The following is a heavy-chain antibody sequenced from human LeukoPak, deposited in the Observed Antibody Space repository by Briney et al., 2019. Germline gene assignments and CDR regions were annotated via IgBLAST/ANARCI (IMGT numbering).Heavy chain of an antibody. CDR2: ISGPGGGT. CDR3: ARDLRYYYGMDV. Sequence: GGSLRLSCAASGFTFSNYVMNWVRQAPGKGLEWVSGISGPGGGTYYADSVKGRFTISRDNSKNTLYLQMNSLRVEDTAIYYCARDLRYYYGMDVWGQGTTVTVSS. CDR1: GFTFSNYV. J-gene: IGHJ6*02. V-gene: IGHV3-23*01.